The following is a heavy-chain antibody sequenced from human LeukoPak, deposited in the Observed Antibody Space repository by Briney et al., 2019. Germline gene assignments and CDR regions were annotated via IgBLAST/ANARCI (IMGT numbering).Heavy chain of an antibody. Sequence: PGRSLRLSCAASGFTFSSYAMHWVRQAPGKGLEWVAVISYDGSNKYYADSVKGRFTIYRDNSKNTLYLQMNSLRAEDTAVYYCASLGATTFDYRGQGTLVTVSS. D-gene: IGHD1-26*01. CDR3: ASLGATTFDY. V-gene: IGHV3-30-3*01. J-gene: IGHJ4*02. CDR2: ISYDGSNK. CDR1: GFTFSSYA.